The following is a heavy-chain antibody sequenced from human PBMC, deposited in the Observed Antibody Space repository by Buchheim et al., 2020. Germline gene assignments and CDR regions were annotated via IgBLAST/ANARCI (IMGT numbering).Heavy chain of an antibody. J-gene: IGHJ4*02. CDR1: GFTFSSFA. Sequence: VQLLESGGALVQPGGSLTLSCAASGFTFSSFAMSWVRQAPGKGLEWVSAISGIGGSTYYADSVKGRFTISRDNSKNTLYLQMHSLRAEDTAVYYCAKDGITYSSGWSDYWGQGTL. D-gene: IGHD6-19*01. V-gene: IGHV3-23*01. CDR3: AKDGITYSSGWSDY. CDR2: ISGIGGST.